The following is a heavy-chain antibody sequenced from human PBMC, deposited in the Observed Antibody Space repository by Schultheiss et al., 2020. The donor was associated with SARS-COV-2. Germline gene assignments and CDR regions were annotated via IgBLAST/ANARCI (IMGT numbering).Heavy chain of an antibody. Sequence: SETLSLTCTVSGGSISSGGYYWSWIRQHPGKGLEWIGYIYYSGSTYYNPSLKSRVTISVDTSKNQFSLKLSSVTAADTAVYYCARGYGGYDYDWGQGTLVTVSS. V-gene: IGHV4-31*03. CDR1: GGSISSGGYY. CDR2: IYYSGST. D-gene: IGHD5-12*01. CDR3: ARGYGGYDYD. J-gene: IGHJ4*02.